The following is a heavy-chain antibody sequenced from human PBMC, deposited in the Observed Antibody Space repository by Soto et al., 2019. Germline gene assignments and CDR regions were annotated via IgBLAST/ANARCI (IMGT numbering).Heavy chain of an antibody. D-gene: IGHD3-3*01. V-gene: IGHV3-21*01. CDR3: ARGYYDFWSGYLGTYYGMDV. CDR2: ISSSSSYI. CDR1: GFTFSSYS. Sequence: PGGSLRLSCAASGFTFSSYSMNWVRQAPGKGLEWVSSISSSSSYIYYADSVKGRFTISRDNAKNSLYLQMNGLRAEDTAVYYCARGYYDFWSGYLGTYYGMDVWGQGTTVTVSS. J-gene: IGHJ6*02.